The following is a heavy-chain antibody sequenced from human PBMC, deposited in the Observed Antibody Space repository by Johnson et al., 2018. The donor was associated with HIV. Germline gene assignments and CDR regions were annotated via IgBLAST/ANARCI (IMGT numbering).Heavy chain of an antibody. CDR2: ISSSGSTI. V-gene: IGHV3-11*04. CDR1: GFTFSDYY. D-gene: IGHD2-21*02. J-gene: IGHJ3*02. Sequence: QVQLVESGGGLVQPGGSLRLSCAASGFTFSDYYMSWIRQAPGKGLEWVSYISSSGSTIYYADSVKGRFTISRDNSKNTLYLQMNSLRAEDTAVYYCAKDWLAYCGGDCYSRAFDIWGQGTMVTVSS. CDR3: AKDWLAYCGGDCYSRAFDI.